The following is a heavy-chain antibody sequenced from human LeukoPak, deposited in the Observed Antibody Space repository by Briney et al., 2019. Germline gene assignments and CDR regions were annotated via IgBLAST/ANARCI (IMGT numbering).Heavy chain of an antibody. J-gene: IGHJ4*02. CDR1: GFTFSSFG. V-gene: IGHV3-33*01. D-gene: IGHD4-17*01. Sequence: GRSLRLSCAASGFTFSSFGMYWVRQAPGKGLEWVAVIWYDGSNKYYADSVKGRFTISRDNSKNTLYLQMNSLRAEDTAVYYCARDLNGVLFDYWGQGTLVTVSS. CDR2: IWYDGSNK. CDR3: ARDLNGVLFDY.